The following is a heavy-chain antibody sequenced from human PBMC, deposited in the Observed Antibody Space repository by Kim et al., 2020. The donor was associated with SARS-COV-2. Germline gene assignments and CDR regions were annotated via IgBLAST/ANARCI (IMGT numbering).Heavy chain of an antibody. Sequence: GGSLRLSCGASGLTFSSYWMHWVRQAPGKGLVWVSRINSDGTTTGYADSVKGRFTIARDNTRNTVYLQMNSLRAEDTAVYYCGRALAQWGQGTLVTVSS. J-gene: IGHJ4*02. D-gene: IGHD2-15*01. CDR3: GRALAQ. V-gene: IGHV3-74*01. CDR1: GLTFSSYW. CDR2: INSDGTTT.